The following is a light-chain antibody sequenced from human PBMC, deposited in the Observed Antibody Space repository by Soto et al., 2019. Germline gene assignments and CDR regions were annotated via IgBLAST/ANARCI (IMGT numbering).Light chain of an antibody. CDR1: SSDVGSYNL. J-gene: IGLJ3*02. CDR3: CSFARGSTLV. Sequence: QSALTQPASVSGSPGQSITISCTGTSSDVGSYNLVSWYQQHPGNAPNLMIYEGSKRPSGVSNRFFGSKSGNTASLTISGLQAEDEADYYCCSFARGSTLVFGGGTKVTVL. CDR2: EGS. V-gene: IGLV2-23*01.